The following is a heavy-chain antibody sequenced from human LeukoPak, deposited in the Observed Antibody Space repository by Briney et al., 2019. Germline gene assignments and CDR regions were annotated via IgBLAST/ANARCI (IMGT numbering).Heavy chain of an antibody. CDR1: GGTFSSYA. CDR3: ARAPPVDTAMGPHDY. Sequence: SVKVSCKASGGTFSSYAISWVRQAPGQGLEWMGRIIPILGIANYAQKFQGRVTITADKSTSTAYMELSSLRSEDTAVYYCARAPPVDTAMGPHDYWGQGTLVTVSS. V-gene: IGHV1-69*04. CDR2: IIPILGIA. D-gene: IGHD5-18*01. J-gene: IGHJ4*02.